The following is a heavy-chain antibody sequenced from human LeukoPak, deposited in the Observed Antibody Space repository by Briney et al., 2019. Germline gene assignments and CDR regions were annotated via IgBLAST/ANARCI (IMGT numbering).Heavy chain of an antibody. D-gene: IGHD5-24*01. CDR2: IYYSGRT. J-gene: IGHJ6*03. V-gene: IGHV4-59*01. CDR3: ARVIKMGTMYYYYYYMYV. CDR1: GGSISTYY. Sequence: SETLSLTCSVSGGSISTYYWSWIRQPPGKGLEWIGYIYYSGRTNYNPSLKSRVTISVDTSKNQFSLKLSSVTAADTAVYYCARVIKMGTMYYYYYYMYVWGKGTTVTVAS.